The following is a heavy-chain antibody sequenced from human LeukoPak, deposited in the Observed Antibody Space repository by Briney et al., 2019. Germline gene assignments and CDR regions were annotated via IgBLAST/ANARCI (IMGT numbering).Heavy chain of an antibody. CDR3: ARGRYFDY. CDR2: INHSGST. Sequence: SETLSLTCAVYGGSFSGYFWNWIRQPPGKGLEWIGEINHSGSTNYNPSLKSRVTIPVDTSKNQFSLKLSSVTAADTAVYYCARGRYFDYWGQGTLVTVSS. J-gene: IGHJ4*02. CDR1: GGSFSGYF. V-gene: IGHV4-34*01.